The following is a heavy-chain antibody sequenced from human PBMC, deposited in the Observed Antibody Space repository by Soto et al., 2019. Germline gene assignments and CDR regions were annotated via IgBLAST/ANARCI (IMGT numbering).Heavy chain of an antibody. CDR1: GYTFTSYA. CDR3: ARGPNYYDSSGYYSPLRY. V-gene: IGHV1-3*01. D-gene: IGHD3-22*01. J-gene: IGHJ4*02. CDR2: INAGNGNT. Sequence: QVQLVQSGAEVKKPGASVKVSCKASGYTFTSYAMHWVRQAPGQRLEWVGWINAGNGNTKYSQKFQGRVTITRDTSASTAYMELSSLRSEDTAVYYCARGPNYYDSSGYYSPLRYWGQGTLVTVSS.